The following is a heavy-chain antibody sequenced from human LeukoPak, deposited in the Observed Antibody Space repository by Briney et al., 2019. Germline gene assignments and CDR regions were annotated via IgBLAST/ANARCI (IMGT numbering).Heavy chain of an antibody. Sequence: PGGSLRLSCTTSGFTFGDYAMSWVRQAPGKGLEWLGFVRSKAYGGTTEYVASVKGRFIISRDDSKSIAYLQVNSLKTEDKAVYYCTRDYGDYVHPWGQGTLVTVSS. J-gene: IGHJ5*02. V-gene: IGHV3-49*04. D-gene: IGHD4-17*01. CDR2: VRSKAYGGTT. CDR3: TRDYGDYVHP. CDR1: GFTFGDYA.